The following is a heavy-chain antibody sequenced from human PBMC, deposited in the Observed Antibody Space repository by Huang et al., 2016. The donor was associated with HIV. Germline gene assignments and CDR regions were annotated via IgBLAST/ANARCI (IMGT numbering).Heavy chain of an antibody. CDR3: ARMFKYDSGGYWGNDAFDI. CDR2: ISDSGST. J-gene: IGHJ3*02. CDR1: GGSFSGHY. D-gene: IGHD3-22*01. V-gene: IGHV4-34*02. Sequence: QVQLQQWGAELLKPSETLSLTCAVSGGSFSGHYWTWIRQPPGRGLGWIGEISDSGSTTYNPSLKSGVTISGDTSQSQFSLKLNSVTAADTAIYYCARMFKYDSGGYWGNDAFDIWGQGTMVTVSS.